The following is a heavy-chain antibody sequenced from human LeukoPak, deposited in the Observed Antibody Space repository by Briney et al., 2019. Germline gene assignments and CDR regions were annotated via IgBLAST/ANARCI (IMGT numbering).Heavy chain of an antibody. D-gene: IGHD3-10*01. Sequence: PSETLSLTCTVSGGSISSYYWSWIRQPPGKGLEWIGYIYYSGSTNYNPSLKSRVTISVDTSKNQFSLKLSSVTAADTAVYYCARVVLEKNVLLWFGETYFDYWGQGTLVTVSS. CDR3: ARVVLEKNVLLWFGETYFDY. CDR1: GGSISSYY. CDR2: IYYSGST. V-gene: IGHV4-59*01. J-gene: IGHJ4*02.